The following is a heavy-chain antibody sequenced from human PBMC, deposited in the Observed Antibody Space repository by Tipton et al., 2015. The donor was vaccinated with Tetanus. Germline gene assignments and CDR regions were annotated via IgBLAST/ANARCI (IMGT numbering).Heavy chain of an antibody. V-gene: IGHV1-69*18. Sequence: QVQLVQSGAEVKKPGSSVKVSCKASGGGFSKFALSWLRQAPGHGFELMGTIIPALSTTTYEQKFRGRITITADGSTSTAYLDVKSLMSNDTAVYYCARVGGIRRGFDLWGRGSLVTVSS. CDR2: IIPALSTT. CDR1: GGGFSKFA. J-gene: IGHJ2*01. CDR3: ARVGGIRRGFDL. D-gene: IGHD3-10*01.